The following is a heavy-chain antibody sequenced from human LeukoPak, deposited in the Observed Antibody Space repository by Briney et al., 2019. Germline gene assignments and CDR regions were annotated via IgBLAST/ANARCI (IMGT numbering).Heavy chain of an antibody. V-gene: IGHV3-53*05. D-gene: IGHD6-6*01. CDR1: GFSLSSYG. CDR2: IYSGGST. J-gene: IGHJ4*02. Sequence: GGSLRLSCAASGFSLSSYGMHWVRQAPGKGLEWVSVIYSGGSTYYAGSVKGRFTISRDNSKNALYLQMNSLRAEDTAVYYCATLSIAAHAPDYWGQGTLVTVSS. CDR3: ATLSIAAHAPDY.